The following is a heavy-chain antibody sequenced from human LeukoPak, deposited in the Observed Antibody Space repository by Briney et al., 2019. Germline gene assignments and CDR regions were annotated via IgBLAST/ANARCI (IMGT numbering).Heavy chain of an antibody. V-gene: IGHV3-66*01. Sequence: TGGSLRLSCAASGFTISRNYMSWVRQAPGKGLEWVSAIYSGGSTYYADSVKGRFTISRDNSKNTLYLQMSSLRAEDTAVYYCAKSYDSSGSFFPCFDYWGLGTLVTVSS. CDR1: GFTISRNY. CDR2: IYSGGST. J-gene: IGHJ4*02. D-gene: IGHD3-22*01. CDR3: AKSYDSSGSFFPCFDY.